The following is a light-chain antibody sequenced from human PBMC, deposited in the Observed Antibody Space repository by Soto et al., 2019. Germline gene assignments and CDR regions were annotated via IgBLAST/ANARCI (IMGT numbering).Light chain of an antibody. CDR3: QQYNDWPLT. J-gene: IGKJ4*01. V-gene: IGKV3-15*01. CDR1: QSVSNY. CDR2: DTS. Sequence: EIVMTQSPATLSVSPGERATLSCRANQSVSNYLAWYQAKPGQAPRLLIFDTSTTATGVPTRFSGSGSGTDFTLTISSLQSEDFAVYHCQQYNDWPLTFGGGTKVEVK.